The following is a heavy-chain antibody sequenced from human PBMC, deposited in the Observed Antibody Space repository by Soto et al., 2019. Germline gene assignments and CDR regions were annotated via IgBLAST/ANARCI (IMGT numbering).Heavy chain of an antibody. CDR1: GYSFTNYW. CDR2: IYPGDSDT. Sequence: PGESLRISCKGSGYSFTNYWIGWVRQMPGKGLEWMGIIYPGDSDTRYSPSFQGQVTISADKSISTAYLQWSSLKASDTAMYYCARHQGPPRIAAAGTWGFYYYYGMDVWGQGTTVTVSS. V-gene: IGHV5-51*01. CDR3: ARHQGPPRIAAAGTWGFYYYYGMDV. J-gene: IGHJ6*02. D-gene: IGHD6-13*01.